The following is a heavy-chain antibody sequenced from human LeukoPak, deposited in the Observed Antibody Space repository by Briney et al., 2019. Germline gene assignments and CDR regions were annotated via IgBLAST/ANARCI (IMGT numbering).Heavy chain of an antibody. V-gene: IGHV3-23*01. Sequence: PGGSLRLSCAASGFTFINSAMSWVRQAPGKGLEWVSTISGSGVSTYYADSVKGRFTISRDNSENTLYLQMNSLRAEDTAVYYCAKSPPFDPWGQGTWSPSPQ. CDR1: GFTFINSA. CDR3: AKSPPFDP. CDR2: ISGSGVST. J-gene: IGHJ5*02.